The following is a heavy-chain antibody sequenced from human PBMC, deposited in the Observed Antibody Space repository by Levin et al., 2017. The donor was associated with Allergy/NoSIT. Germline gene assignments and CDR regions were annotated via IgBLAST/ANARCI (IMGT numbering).Heavy chain of an antibody. J-gene: IGHJ3*02. CDR2: INHSGST. D-gene: IGHD3-10*01. V-gene: IGHV4-34*01. CDR3: ARGQVGAFDI. CDR1: GGSFSGYY. Sequence: PSETLSLTCAVYGGSFSGYYWSWIRQPPGKGLEWIGEINHSGSTNYNPSLKSRVTISVDTSKNQFSLKLSSVTAADTAVYYCARGQVGAFDIWGQGTMVTVSS.